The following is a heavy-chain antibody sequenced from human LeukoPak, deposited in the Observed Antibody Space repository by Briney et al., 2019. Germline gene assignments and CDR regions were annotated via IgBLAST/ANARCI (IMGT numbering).Heavy chain of an antibody. CDR1: GFTFSRSW. CDR2: IKQDESET. CDR3: ARISTAVAGADY. D-gene: IGHD6-19*01. V-gene: IGHV3-7*01. J-gene: IGHJ4*02. Sequence: PGGSLGLSCEAFGFTFSRSWMSWVRQAPGKGLEWVANIKQDESETYYVDSVKGRFTVSRDNTKNSLYLQMDSLRAEDTAVYYCARISTAVAGADYWGQGTLVTVSS.